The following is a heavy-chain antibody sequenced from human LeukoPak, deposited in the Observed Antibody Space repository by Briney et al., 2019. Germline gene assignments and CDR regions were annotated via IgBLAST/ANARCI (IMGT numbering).Heavy chain of an antibody. D-gene: IGHD6-6*01. CDR2: INPSGDRT. Sequence: ASVKVSCKASGYTFTNYYMHWVRQAPGQGLEWMGIINPSGDRTSYAQKFQGRVTMTRDMSTSTVYMELSSLRSEDTAVYYCARRYSSSSGVLWYWGQGTLVTVSS. CDR3: ARRYSSSSGVLWY. CDR1: GYTFTNYY. V-gene: IGHV1-46*01. J-gene: IGHJ4*02.